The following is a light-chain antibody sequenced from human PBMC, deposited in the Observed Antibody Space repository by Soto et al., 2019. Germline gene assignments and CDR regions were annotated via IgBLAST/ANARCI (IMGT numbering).Light chain of an antibody. CDR1: QSVSSY. J-gene: IGKJ5*01. CDR3: QQRSNWPPKIT. V-gene: IGKV3-11*01. Sequence: EIVLTQSPATLSLSPGERATLSCRASQSVSSYLAWYQQKPGQAPRLLIYDASNRATGIPARFSGSGSETDLTITISSREPEDFAVYYCQQRSNWPPKITFGQGTRLEIK. CDR2: DAS.